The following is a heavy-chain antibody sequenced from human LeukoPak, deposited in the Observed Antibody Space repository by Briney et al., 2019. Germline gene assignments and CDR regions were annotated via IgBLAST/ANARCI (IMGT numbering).Heavy chain of an antibody. CDR1: GYTFTSYD. CDR3: ARKYLYGSGKPHFDY. CDR2: MNPNSGNT. Sequence: SSVTVSCKASGYTFTSYDINWVRLATGPGLEGMGWMNPNSGNTGYVQKFQGRVTITRNTSIIKAYMELSSLRSDDTAVYYCARKYLYGSGKPHFDYWGQGALVTVSS. V-gene: IGHV1-8*01. J-gene: IGHJ4*02. D-gene: IGHD3-10*01.